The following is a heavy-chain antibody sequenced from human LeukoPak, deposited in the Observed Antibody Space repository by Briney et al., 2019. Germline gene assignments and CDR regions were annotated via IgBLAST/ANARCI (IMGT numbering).Heavy chain of an antibody. D-gene: IGHD3-3*01. V-gene: IGHV4-38-2*01. CDR2: IYHSGST. CDR3: ARHCSFLEWLCPPFDY. J-gene: IGHJ4*02. Sequence: SETLSLTCAVSGYSISSGYYWGWIRQPPGKGLEWIGSIYHSGSTYYNPSLKSRVTISVDTSKNQFSLKLSSVTAADTAVYYCARHCSFLEWLCPPFDYWGQGTLVTVSS. CDR1: GYSISSGYY.